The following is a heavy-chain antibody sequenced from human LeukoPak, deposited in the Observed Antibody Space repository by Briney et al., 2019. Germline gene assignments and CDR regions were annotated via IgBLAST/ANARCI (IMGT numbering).Heavy chain of an antibody. Sequence: KPSETLSLTCTVSSGSISSSNYYWGWIRQPPGKGLEWIGAIYYSGSTYYNPSLKSRVTISVDTSKNQFSLKLTSVTAADTAVYYCARHPLLRHSSSWTSYDYWGQGTLVTVSS. V-gene: IGHV4-39*01. J-gene: IGHJ4*02. D-gene: IGHD6-13*01. CDR1: SGSISSSNYY. CDR2: IYYSGST. CDR3: ARHPLLRHSSSWTSYDY.